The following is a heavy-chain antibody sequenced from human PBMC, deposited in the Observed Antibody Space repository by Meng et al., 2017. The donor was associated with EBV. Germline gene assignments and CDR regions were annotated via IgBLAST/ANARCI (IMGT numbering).Heavy chain of an antibody. J-gene: IGHJ4*02. CDR1: GGPFRYYA. Sequence: QVHVVHSASEVKKPGSSVKVSCKTSGGPFRYYAISWVRQAPGQGLEWLGGFLPRLGAPNYAQKFHGRVKITADESTSTHYMDLSSLRSEDTAIYYCASESGRGYTPDYWGQGTLVTVSS. D-gene: IGHD3-10*01. CDR2: FLPRLGAP. CDR3: ASESGRGYTPDY. V-gene: IGHV1-69*01.